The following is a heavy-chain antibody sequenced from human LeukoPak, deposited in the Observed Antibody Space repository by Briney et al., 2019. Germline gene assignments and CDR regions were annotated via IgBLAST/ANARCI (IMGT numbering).Heavy chain of an antibody. D-gene: IGHD2-21*02. V-gene: IGHV3-30*18. Sequence: GGSLRLSCAASGFTFSSYGMHWVRQAPGKGLEWVAVISYDGSNKYYADSVKGRFTISRDNSKNTLYLQMNSLRAEDTAVYYCAKVKSECGGDCYFSCFDYWGQGTLVTVSS. J-gene: IGHJ4*02. CDR1: GFTFSSYG. CDR3: AKVKSECGGDCYFSCFDY. CDR2: ISYDGSNK.